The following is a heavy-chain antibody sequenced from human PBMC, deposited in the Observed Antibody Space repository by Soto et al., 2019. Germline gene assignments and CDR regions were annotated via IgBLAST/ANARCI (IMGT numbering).Heavy chain of an antibody. V-gene: IGHV1-69*02. CDR3: ASNKRSRIRCSGGSCYSESFGY. J-gene: IGHJ4*02. CDR1: GGTFSSYT. D-gene: IGHD2-15*01. Sequence: GASVKVSCKASGGTFSSYTISWVRQAPGQGLEWMGRIIPILGIANYAQKFQGRVTITADKSTSTAYMELSSLRSEDTAVYYCASNKRSRIRCSGGSCYSESFGYWGQGTLVTVSS. CDR2: IIPILGIA.